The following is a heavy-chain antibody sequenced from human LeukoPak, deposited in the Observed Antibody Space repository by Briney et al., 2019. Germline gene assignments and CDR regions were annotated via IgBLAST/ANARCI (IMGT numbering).Heavy chain of an antibody. J-gene: IGHJ4*02. Sequence: SETLSLTCAVYGGSFSGYYWSWIRQPPGKGLEWIGEINHSGSTNYNPSLKSRVTISVDTSKNRFSLKLSSVTAADTAVYYCARGVRYCSSTSCPENDYWGQGTLVTVSS. V-gene: IGHV4-34*01. CDR1: GGSFSGYY. CDR3: ARGVRYCSSTSCPENDY. CDR2: INHSGST. D-gene: IGHD2-2*01.